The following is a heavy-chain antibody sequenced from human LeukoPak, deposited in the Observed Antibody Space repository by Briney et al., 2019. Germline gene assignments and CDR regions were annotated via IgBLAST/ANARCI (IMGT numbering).Heavy chain of an antibody. CDR1: GGSISSSNW. Sequence: SETLSLTCAVSGGSISSSNWWSWVRPPPGKGLEWIGEIYHSGSTNYNPSLKSRVTISVDKSKNQFSLKLSSVTAADTAVYYCARQDSSSWYAADYWGQGTLVTVSS. J-gene: IGHJ4*02. CDR2: IYHSGST. D-gene: IGHD6-13*01. V-gene: IGHV4-4*02. CDR3: ARQDSSSWYAADY.